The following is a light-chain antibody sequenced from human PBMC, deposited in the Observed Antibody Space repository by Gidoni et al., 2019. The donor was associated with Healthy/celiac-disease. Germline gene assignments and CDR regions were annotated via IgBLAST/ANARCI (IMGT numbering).Light chain of an antibody. J-gene: IGLJ2*01. CDR2: DVS. CDR1: SSDVGGYNY. V-gene: IGLV2-11*01. CDR3: CSHAGSYTLV. Sequence: PVSQRRTVSRSPGQSVTISCTGTSSDVGGYNYVSWYQQHPGKAPKLMIYDVSKRPSGVPDRFSGSKSVNPASPTIFGLQVEYEADYYCCSHAGSYTLVFGGGTKLTVL.